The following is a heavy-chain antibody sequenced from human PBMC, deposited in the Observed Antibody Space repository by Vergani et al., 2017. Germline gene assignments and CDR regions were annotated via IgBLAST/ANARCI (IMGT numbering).Heavy chain of an antibody. CDR2: VYYNDEK. Sequence: QITLKESGPTLVKPTQTLTLTCTFSGFSLSASAPGVAWIRQPPGKALEWLGVVYYNDEKRYTPSLKSRLTITKDTSKSQVVLTMTNMDRVDTATYSCAHIQCHGSCQNAELDYWGRGTLVTVSS. CDR1: GFSLSASAPG. CDR3: AHIQCHGSCQNAELDY. V-gene: IGHV2-5*01. D-gene: IGHD1-26*01. J-gene: IGHJ4*02.